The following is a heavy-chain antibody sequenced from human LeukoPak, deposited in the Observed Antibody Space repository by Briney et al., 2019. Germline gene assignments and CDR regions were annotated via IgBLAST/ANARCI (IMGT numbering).Heavy chain of an antibody. CDR3: ASALGSHLYYYYGMDV. CDR2: INHSGTT. D-gene: IGHD1-26*01. CDR1: GGSFSGYY. V-gene: IGHV4-34*01. J-gene: IGHJ6*02. Sequence: SETLSLTCAVYGGSFSGYYWSWIRQPPGKGLEWIGEINHSGTTNYNPSLKSRVTISVDTSKNQFSLRLSSVTAADTAVYYCASALGSHLYYYYGMDVWGQGTTVTVSS.